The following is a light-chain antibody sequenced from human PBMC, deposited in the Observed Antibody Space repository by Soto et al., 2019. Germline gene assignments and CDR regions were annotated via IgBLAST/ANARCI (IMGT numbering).Light chain of an antibody. Sequence: ERVLTQSPGPLSLSPGDRATLSCRASQSVSNDYVAWVQQKPGQAPRLLIYGASIRATGIPDRFSGSGSETDFTLTISRLGPEDFALYYCQQYGSSAPITFGQGTRLEIK. V-gene: IGKV3-20*01. J-gene: IGKJ5*01. CDR2: GAS. CDR3: QQYGSSAPIT. CDR1: QSVSNDY.